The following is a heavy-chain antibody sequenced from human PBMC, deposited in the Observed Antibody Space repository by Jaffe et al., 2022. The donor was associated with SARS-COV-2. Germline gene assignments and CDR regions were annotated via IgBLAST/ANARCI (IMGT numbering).Heavy chain of an antibody. Sequence: QVQLVESGGGVVQPGRSLRLSCAASGFTFSSYAMHWVRQAPGKGLEWVAVISYDGSNKYYADSVKGRFTISRDNSKNTLYLQMNSLRAEDTAVYYCARDSVGATGFDYWGQGTLVTVSS. CDR1: GFTFSSYA. D-gene: IGHD1-26*01. CDR3: ARDSVGATGFDY. V-gene: IGHV3-30-3*01. CDR2: ISYDGSNK. J-gene: IGHJ4*02.